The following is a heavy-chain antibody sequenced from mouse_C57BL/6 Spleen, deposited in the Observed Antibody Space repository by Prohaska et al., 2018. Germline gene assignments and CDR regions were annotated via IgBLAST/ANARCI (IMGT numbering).Heavy chain of an antibody. CDR2: IYPRDGST. V-gene: IGHV1-78*01. J-gene: IGHJ2*01. Sequence: QVHLHQSAAKLLHPGSSVKISFKVSGYTFPDHTIHWMKHRPEQGLEWIGYIYPRDGSTKYNEKFKGKATVTADKSSSTAYMQLNSLKSEDSEVYLCARSYGISFDYWGKGTTLTVSS. CDR1: GYTFPDHT. D-gene: IGHD2-1*01. CDR3: ARSYGISFDY.